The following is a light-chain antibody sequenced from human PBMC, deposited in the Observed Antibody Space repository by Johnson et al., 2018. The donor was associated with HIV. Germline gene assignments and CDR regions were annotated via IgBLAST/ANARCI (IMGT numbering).Light chain of an antibody. Sequence: QSVLTQPPSVSAAPGQRVTISCSGSSSNIGNIYVSLYQLLQGTAPKLLIYDNTKRPSGIPDRFSGSKSGTSATLGITGLQTGDEADYYCGTWDSSLSAFYVFGTGTKVTVL. V-gene: IGLV1-51*01. CDR1: SSNIGNIY. J-gene: IGLJ1*01. CDR2: DNT. CDR3: GTWDSSLSAFYV.